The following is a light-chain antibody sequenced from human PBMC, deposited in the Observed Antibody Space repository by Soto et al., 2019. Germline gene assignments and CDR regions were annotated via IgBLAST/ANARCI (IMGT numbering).Light chain of an antibody. Sequence: QSVLTQPPSASGTPGQRVTISCSGSRSNIGSNTVNWNQQLPGTAPKLLLYSINHRPSGVPDRFSGSKSGTSASLAISGLQSEDEADYYCAAWDDSLNGYVFGTGTKVTVL. CDR2: SIN. CDR1: RSNIGSNT. J-gene: IGLJ1*01. CDR3: AAWDDSLNGYV. V-gene: IGLV1-44*01.